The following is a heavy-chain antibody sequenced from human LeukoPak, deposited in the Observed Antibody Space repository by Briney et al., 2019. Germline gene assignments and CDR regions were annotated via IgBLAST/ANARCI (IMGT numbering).Heavy chain of an antibody. V-gene: IGHV4-39*01. Sequence: PSETLSLTCTVSGGSISSSSYYWGWIRQPPGKGLEWIGSIYYSGSTYYNPSLKSRVTISVDTSKNQFSLKLSSVTAADTAVCYCARTHYDFWSGYQTLGSWFDPWGQGTLVTVSS. CDR1: GGSISSSSYY. D-gene: IGHD3-3*01. CDR3: ARTHYDFWSGYQTLGSWFDP. J-gene: IGHJ5*02. CDR2: IYYSGST.